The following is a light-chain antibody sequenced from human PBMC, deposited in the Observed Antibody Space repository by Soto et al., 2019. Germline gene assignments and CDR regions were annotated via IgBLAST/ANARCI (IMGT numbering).Light chain of an antibody. J-gene: IGLJ2*01. Sequence: QSVVTQPPSASGTPGQRVTISCSGSSSNIGSNTVNWYQHLPVTAPKLLIFSNNQRPSGLPDRFSGSKSGTSASLAISGLQSEDEADYYCAAWDDNLKGVVFGGGTKLTVL. CDR3: AAWDDNLKGVV. V-gene: IGLV1-44*01. CDR1: SSNIGSNT. CDR2: SNN.